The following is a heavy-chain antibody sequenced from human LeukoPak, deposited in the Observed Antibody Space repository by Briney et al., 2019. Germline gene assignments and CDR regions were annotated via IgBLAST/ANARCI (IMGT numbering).Heavy chain of an antibody. D-gene: IGHD6-19*01. J-gene: IGHJ4*02. CDR3: ARAILGGWSSSPFDY. CDR1: GGSFSGYY. V-gene: IGHV4-34*01. Sequence: PSETLSLTCAVYGGSFSGYYWSWLRQPPGKGLEGIREINGSGSNNYYPSLKSRVTISVDTSKTQFSLKLSSVPAADTAVYYCARAILGGWSSSPFDYWGQGTLVIVSS. CDR2: INGSGSN.